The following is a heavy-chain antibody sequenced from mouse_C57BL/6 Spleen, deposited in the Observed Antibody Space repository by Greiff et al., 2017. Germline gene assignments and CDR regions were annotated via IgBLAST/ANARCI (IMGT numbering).Heavy chain of an antibody. J-gene: IGHJ4*01. V-gene: IGHV10-1*01. CDR2: IRSKSNNYAT. CDR3: VRHAESNPLAMDY. D-gene: IGHD2-5*01. Sequence: EVQLVESGGGLVQPKGSLKLSCAASGFSFNTYAMNWVRQAPGKGLEWVARIRSKSNNYATYYADSVKDRFTISRDDSESMLYLQMNNLKTEDTAMYYCVRHAESNPLAMDYWGQGTSVTVSS. CDR1: GFSFNTYA.